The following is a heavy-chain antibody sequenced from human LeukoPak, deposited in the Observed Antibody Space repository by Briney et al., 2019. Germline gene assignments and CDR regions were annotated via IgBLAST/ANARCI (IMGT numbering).Heavy chain of an antibody. CDR1: GGTFSSYA. V-gene: IGHV1-69*13. Sequence: GASVKVSCKASGGTFSSYAISWVRQAPGQGLEWMGGIIPIFGTANYAQKFQGRVTTTADESTSTAYMELSSLRSEDTAVYYCARVRSYYYDSSGNYFDYWGQGTLVTVSS. CDR3: ARVRSYYYDSSGNYFDY. J-gene: IGHJ4*02. D-gene: IGHD3-22*01. CDR2: IIPIFGTA.